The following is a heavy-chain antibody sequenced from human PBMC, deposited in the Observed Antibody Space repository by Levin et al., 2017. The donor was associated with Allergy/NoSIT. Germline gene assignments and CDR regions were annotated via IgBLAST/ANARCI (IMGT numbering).Heavy chain of an antibody. J-gene: IGHJ4*02. CDR1: GFTFSDYY. Sequence: PGGSLRLSCAASGFTFSDYYMSWIRQAPGKGLEWVSYISSSSSYTNYADSVKGRFTISRDNAKNSLYLQMNSLRAEDTAVYYCARDEITMVRGATDYWGQGTLVTVSS. CDR3: ARDEITMVRGATDY. D-gene: IGHD3-10*01. V-gene: IGHV3-11*05. CDR2: ISSSSSYT.